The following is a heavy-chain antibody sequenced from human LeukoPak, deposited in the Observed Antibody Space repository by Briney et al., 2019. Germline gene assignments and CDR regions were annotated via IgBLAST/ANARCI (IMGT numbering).Heavy chain of an antibody. J-gene: IGHJ5*02. V-gene: IGHV1-2*02. CDR3: ARDLAPYGSPDP. CDR2: INPNSGGT. D-gene: IGHD3-10*01. CDR1: GYTFTGYY. Sequence: ASVKVSCKASGYTFTGYYMHWVRQAPGQGLEWMGWINPNSGGTNYAQKFQGRVTMTRDTSISTAYMELSRLRSDDTAVYYCARDLAPYGSPDPWGQGTLVTVSS.